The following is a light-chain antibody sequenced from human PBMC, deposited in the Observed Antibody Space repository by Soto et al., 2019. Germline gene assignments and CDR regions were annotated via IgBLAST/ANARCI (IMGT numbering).Light chain of an antibody. J-gene: IGKJ4*01. CDR2: DAS. CDR3: QQYGDWPGA. V-gene: IGKV3D-15*01. Sequence: EIVMTQSPPTLSVSPGERATLSCRASQSVGSKLAWYQQRPGQAPRLLIYDASNRATGIPARFSGSGSGTEFFLTISSLQSEDFAVYSCQQYGDWPGAFGGGTKVEIK. CDR1: QSVGSK.